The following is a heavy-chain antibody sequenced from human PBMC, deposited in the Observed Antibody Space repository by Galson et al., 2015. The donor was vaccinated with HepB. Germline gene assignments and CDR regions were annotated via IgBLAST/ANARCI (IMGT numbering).Heavy chain of an antibody. CDR1: GFSVSTNY. CDR2: IYSGGYR. Sequence: SLRLSCAASGFSVSTNYMTWVRQAPGKGLEWVAIIYSGGYRSYADSVKGRFTISRDNSKNTVFLQMNSLRAVDTAVYYCARATSGGYCSRTDCYYFDNWGQGTLVTVSS. D-gene: IGHD2-2*01. J-gene: IGHJ4*02. V-gene: IGHV3-53*01. CDR3: ARATSGGYCSRTDCYYFDN.